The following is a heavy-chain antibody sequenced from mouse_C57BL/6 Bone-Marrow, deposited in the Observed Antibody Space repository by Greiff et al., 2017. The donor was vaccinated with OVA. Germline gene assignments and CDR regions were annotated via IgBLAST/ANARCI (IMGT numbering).Heavy chain of an antibody. CDR1: GFTFSSYA. V-gene: IGHV5-4*03. J-gene: IGHJ2*01. D-gene: IGHD4-1*01. CDR2: ISAGGSYT. CDR3: ARRTGTFDY. Sequence: EVMLVESGGGLVKPGGSLKLSCAASGFTFSSYAMSWVRQTPEKRLEWVATISAGGSYTYYPDNVKGRFTISRDKAKNNLYLQMSHLKSEDTAMYYCARRTGTFDYWGQGTTLTVSA.